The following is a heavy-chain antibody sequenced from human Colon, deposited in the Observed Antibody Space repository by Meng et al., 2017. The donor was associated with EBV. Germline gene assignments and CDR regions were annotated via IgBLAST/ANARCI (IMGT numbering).Heavy chain of an antibody. CDR3: ARDYYASGFVFDL. CDR2: ISHSGTT. D-gene: IGHD3-10*01. CDR1: GGSIDSDNW. V-gene: IGHV4-4*02. Sequence: QMQLQESGPVLVKPSGTLSLTCAVSGGSIDSDNWWNWVRQTPGKGLEWIGEISHSGTTNYNPSLKSRVTISIDKSKNQFSLKLTSVTAADTAVYYCARDYYASGFVFDLWGQGTLVTVSS. J-gene: IGHJ5*02.